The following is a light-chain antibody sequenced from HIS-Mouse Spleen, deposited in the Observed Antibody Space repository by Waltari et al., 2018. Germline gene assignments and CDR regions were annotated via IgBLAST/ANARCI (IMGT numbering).Light chain of an antibody. CDR1: SSDVGSYNL. CDR2: EGS. Sequence: QSALTQPASVSGSPGQSITTSCTGTSSDVGSYNLGSWYQQHPGKAPKLMIYEGSKRPSGVSNRFSGSKSGNTASLTISGLQAEDEADYYCCSYAGSNWVFGGGTKLTVL. J-gene: IGLJ3*02. V-gene: IGLV2-23*01. CDR3: CSYAGSNWV.